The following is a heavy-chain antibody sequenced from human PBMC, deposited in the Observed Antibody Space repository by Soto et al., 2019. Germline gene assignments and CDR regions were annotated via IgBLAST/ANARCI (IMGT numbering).Heavy chain of an antibody. CDR3: ARDTGDDGGYY. CDR2: ISYDGSNK. CDR1: GFTFSSYA. V-gene: IGHV3-30-3*01. D-gene: IGHD2-21*02. J-gene: IGHJ4*02. Sequence: QVQLVASGGGVVQPGRSLRLSCAASGFTFSSYAMHWVRQAPGKGLEWVAVISYDGSNKYSADSVKGRFTISRDNSKNTLYLQMNSLRAEDTAVYYCARDTGDDGGYYWGQGTLVTVSS.